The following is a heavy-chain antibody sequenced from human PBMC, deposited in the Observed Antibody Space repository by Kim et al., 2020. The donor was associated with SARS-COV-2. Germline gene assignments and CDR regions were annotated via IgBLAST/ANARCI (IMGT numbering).Heavy chain of an antibody. V-gene: IGHV3-7*01. J-gene: IGHJ6*03. CDR2: ITQTGSDK. CDR3: ARVDYYISGILALTPSYYYFMDF. CDR1: GFTFSSYE. Sequence: GGSLRLSCAASGFTFSSYEMSWVRQAPGKGLEWVSNITQTGSDKYYVDSVKGRFTISRDNAKNSLYLQMNSLRAEDTAVYYCARVDYYISGILALTPSYYYFMDFWGKGTTVTVSS. D-gene: IGHD3-10*01.